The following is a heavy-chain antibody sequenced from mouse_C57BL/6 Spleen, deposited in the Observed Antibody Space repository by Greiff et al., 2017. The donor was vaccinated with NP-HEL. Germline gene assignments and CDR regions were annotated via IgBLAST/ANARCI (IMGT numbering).Heavy chain of an antibody. Sequence: EVMLVESGGDLVKPGGSLKLSCAASGFTFSSYGMSWVRQTPDKRLEWVATISSGGSYTYYPDSVKGRFTISRDNAKNTLYLQMSSLKSEDTAMYYCARQDTTVVATGYFDVWGTGTTVTVSS. J-gene: IGHJ1*03. CDR1: GFTFSSYG. D-gene: IGHD1-1*01. V-gene: IGHV5-6*02. CDR2: ISSGGSYT. CDR3: ARQDTTVVATGYFDV.